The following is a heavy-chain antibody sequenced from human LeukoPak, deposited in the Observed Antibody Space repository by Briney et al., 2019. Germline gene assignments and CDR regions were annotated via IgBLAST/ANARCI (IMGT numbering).Heavy chain of an antibody. V-gene: IGHV3-23*01. J-gene: IGHJ6*03. CDR3: AKETYYYMDV. Sequence: GGSLRLSCVTSGFTFDTHAMSWVRQAPGKGLEWVSGISGSDGTTYYADSVKGRFTISRDNSMNTLYLHMNTLRAEDTAVYYCAKETYYYMDVWGKGTTVTVSS. D-gene: IGHD3-16*01. CDR2: ISGSDGTT. CDR1: GFTFDTHA.